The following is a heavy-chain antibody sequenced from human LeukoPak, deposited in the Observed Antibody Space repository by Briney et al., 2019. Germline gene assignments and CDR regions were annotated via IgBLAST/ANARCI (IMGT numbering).Heavy chain of an antibody. CDR1: GFTFSSYA. CDR2: ISGSGGST. J-gene: IGHJ4*02. CDR3: AKVAYYDTSF. V-gene: IGHV3-23*01. D-gene: IGHD3-22*01. Sequence: GGSLRFSCAASGFTFSSYAMSWVRQAPGKGLEWVSAISGSGGSTYYADSVKGRFTISRDNSKNTLYLQMYRLRAEDTAVYYCAKVAYYDTSFWGQGTLVTVSS.